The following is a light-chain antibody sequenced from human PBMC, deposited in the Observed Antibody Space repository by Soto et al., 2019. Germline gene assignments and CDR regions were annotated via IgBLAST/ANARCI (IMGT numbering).Light chain of an antibody. Sequence: EVEVTQSPGTLSLSPGERATLSCRASPGTDANYLAWYQQKPGQAPRLLIYGASSRATGIPDRFSGSGSRTDFTLTISRLEPEDFSMYYCQHYGKFPLTFGPGTRLDIK. J-gene: IGKJ3*01. CDR1: PGTDANY. CDR2: GAS. V-gene: IGKV3-20*01. CDR3: QHYGKFPLT.